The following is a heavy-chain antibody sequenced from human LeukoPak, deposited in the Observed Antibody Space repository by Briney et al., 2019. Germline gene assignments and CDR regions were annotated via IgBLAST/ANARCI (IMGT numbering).Heavy chain of an antibody. J-gene: IGHJ4*02. CDR3: AKESMWFGESNPFDY. D-gene: IGHD3-10*01. Sequence: GGSLRLSCAASGFTFSSYGMHWVRQAPGKGLEWVASMRYDGSNKYYADSVKGPFTISRDNSKNTLYVQMNSLRAEDTAVYYCAKESMWFGESNPFDYWGQGTLVTVSS. V-gene: IGHV3-30*02. CDR2: MRYDGSNK. CDR1: GFTFSSYG.